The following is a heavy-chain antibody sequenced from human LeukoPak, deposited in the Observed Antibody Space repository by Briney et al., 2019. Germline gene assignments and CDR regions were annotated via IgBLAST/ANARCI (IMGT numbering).Heavy chain of an antibody. J-gene: IGHJ6*02. CDR1: GFTFNNYA. V-gene: IGHV3-21*01. CDR3: ARDGGRGNYDFWSGYYYYYYGMDV. Sequence: GGSLRLSCAASGFTFNNYAMNWVRQAPGKGLEWVSSISSSSSYIYYADSVKGRFTISRDNAKNSLYLQMNSLRAEDTAVYYCARDGGRGNYDFWSGYYYYYYGMDVWGQGTTVTVSS. CDR2: ISSSSSYI. D-gene: IGHD3-3*01.